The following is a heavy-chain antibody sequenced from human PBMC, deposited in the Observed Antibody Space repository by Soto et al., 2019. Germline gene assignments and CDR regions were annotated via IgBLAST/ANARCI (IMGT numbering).Heavy chain of an antibody. Sequence: PSETLSLTCTVSGGSISSYYWSWIRQPPGKGLEWIGYIYYSGSTNYNPSLKSRVTISVDTSKNQFSLKLSSVTAADTAVYYCARDYKRGNYYYHGMDVWGQGTTVTVSS. V-gene: IGHV4-59*01. CDR3: ARDYKRGNYYYHGMDV. CDR2: IYYSGST. J-gene: IGHJ6*02. D-gene: IGHD3-16*01. CDR1: GGSISSYY.